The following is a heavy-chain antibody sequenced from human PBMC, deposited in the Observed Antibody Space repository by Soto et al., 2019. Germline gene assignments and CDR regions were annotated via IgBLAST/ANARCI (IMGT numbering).Heavy chain of an antibody. CDR2: ISGSGGRT. V-gene: IGHV3-23*01. CDR1: GFTFSSYA. Sequence: GESLKISCAASGFTFSSYAMSWVRQAPGKGLEWVSAISGSGGRTYYADSVKGRFTISRDNSKNTLYVQMNSLRAEDTAVYYCAKEGDSRGLQAAFDYWGQGTLVTVSS. J-gene: IGHJ4*02. D-gene: IGHD3-22*01. CDR3: AKEGDSRGLQAAFDY.